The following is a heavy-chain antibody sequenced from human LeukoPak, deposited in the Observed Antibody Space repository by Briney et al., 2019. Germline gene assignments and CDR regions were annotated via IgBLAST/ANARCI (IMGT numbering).Heavy chain of an antibody. V-gene: IGHV3-23*01. CDR2: ISGSGDNT. Sequence: GGSLRLSCAASGFTFSCYAVSWVRQAPGKGLEWVSGISGSGDNTYYADSVKGRFTISRDNSKNTLYVQVNSLGTEDTAAYYCAKGSYYDSSGSFYFDYWGQGTLVTVSS. CDR1: GFTFSCYA. J-gene: IGHJ4*02. D-gene: IGHD3-22*01. CDR3: AKGSYYDSSGSFYFDY.